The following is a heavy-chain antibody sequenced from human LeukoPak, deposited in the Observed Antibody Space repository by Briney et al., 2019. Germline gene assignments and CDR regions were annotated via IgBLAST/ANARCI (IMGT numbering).Heavy chain of an antibody. CDR1: GYSFTTYW. Sequence: GESLKISCKGSGYSFTTYWIAWVRQMPGKGLEWMGSIYPGDSDTKYSPSFQGQVTILADKSITTAYLQWSSLKASVTAMYYCAVNYGTSAYSYDYWGQGILVTVSS. CDR2: IYPGDSDT. D-gene: IGHD3-22*01. CDR3: AVNYGTSAYSYDY. J-gene: IGHJ4*02. V-gene: IGHV5-51*01.